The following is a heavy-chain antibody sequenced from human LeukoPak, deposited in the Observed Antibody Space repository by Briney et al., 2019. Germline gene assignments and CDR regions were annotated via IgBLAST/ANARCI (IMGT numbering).Heavy chain of an antibody. D-gene: IGHD6-19*01. J-gene: IGHJ4*02. CDR3: ARASHVEVAGCDY. CDR2: ISSSGSTI. V-gene: IGHV3-11*01. CDR1: GFTSSDYN. Sequence: RGCLRVSSAASGFTSSDYNMRWIREAPGEGLERVSYISSSGSTIYYADSVKSRFTISRDNAKNSLYLQMNSLRAEDTAVYYCARASHVEVAGCDYWGQGTLVTVSS.